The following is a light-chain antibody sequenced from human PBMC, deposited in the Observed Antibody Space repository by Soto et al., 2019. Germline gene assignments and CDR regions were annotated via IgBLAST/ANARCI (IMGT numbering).Light chain of an antibody. CDR1: QSVVYSDGIAY. J-gene: IGKJ1*01. CDR3: MQGTHWPPT. Sequence: DVVMTQSPLSLPVTLGQPASISCRSSQSVVYSDGIAYLTWFQQRPGQSPRRLIYRVSSRDSGVPVRFSGSGSGTDFTLKISMVEAEDVGVYYCMQGTHWPPTFGRGTKVEIK. CDR2: RVS. V-gene: IGKV2-30*01.